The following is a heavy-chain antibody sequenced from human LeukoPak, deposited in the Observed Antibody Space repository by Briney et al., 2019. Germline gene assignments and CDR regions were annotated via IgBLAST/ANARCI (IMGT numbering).Heavy chain of an antibody. D-gene: IGHD3-10*01. CDR3: AREGEWFGESLPPGFDY. Sequence: ASVKVSCKASGYTFTSYGISWVRQAPGQGLEWMGWISAYNGNTNYAQKLQGRVTMTTDTSTSTAYMELRSLRSDDTAVYYCAREGEWFGESLPPGFDYWGQGTLVTVSS. CDR2: ISAYNGNT. V-gene: IGHV1-18*01. CDR1: GYTFTSYG. J-gene: IGHJ4*02.